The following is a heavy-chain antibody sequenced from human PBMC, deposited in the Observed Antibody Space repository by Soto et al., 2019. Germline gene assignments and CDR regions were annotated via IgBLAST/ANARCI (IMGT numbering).Heavy chain of an antibody. Sequence: QLQLQESGSGLVKPSQTLSLTCAVSGGSISSGGYSWSWIRQPPGKGLEWIGYIYHSGSTYYNPSLKRRGTIAVDRSKNQFSLKLSSVTAADTAVYYCAAGGGLPRYYWGQGTLVTVSS. CDR3: AAGGGLPRYY. CDR2: IYHSGST. V-gene: IGHV4-30-2*01. J-gene: IGHJ4*02. CDR1: GGSISSGGYS. D-gene: IGHD5-12*01.